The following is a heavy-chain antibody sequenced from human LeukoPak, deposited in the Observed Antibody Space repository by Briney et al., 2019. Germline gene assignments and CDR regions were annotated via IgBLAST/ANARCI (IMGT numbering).Heavy chain of an antibody. J-gene: IGHJ5*02. CDR1: GGSISSYY. Sequence: SETLSLTCTVSGGSISSYYWSWIRQPPGKGLEWIGYIYYSGSTNYNPSLKSRVTISVDTSKNQFSLKLSPVTAADTAVYYCARAARGFDPWGQGTLVTVSS. CDR3: ARAARGFDP. CDR2: IYYSGST. V-gene: IGHV4-59*01.